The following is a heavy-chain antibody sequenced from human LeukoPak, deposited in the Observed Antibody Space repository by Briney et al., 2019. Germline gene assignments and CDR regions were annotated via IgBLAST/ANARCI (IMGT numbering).Heavy chain of an antibody. CDR3: ARDGGDYLNYYYYCGMDV. D-gene: IGHD4-17*01. CDR1: GGSISSGGYY. V-gene: IGHV4-31*03. Sequence: SETLSLTCTVSGGSISSGGYYWSWIHQHPGKGLEWIGYIYYSGSTYYNPSLKSRVTISVDTSKNQFSLKLSSVTAADTAVYYCARDGGDYLNYYYYCGMDVWGQGTTVTVSS. J-gene: IGHJ6*02. CDR2: IYYSGST.